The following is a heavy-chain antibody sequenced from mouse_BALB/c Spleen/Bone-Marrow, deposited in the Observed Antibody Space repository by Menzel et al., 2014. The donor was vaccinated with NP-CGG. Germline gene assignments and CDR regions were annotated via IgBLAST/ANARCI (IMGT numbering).Heavy chain of an antibody. J-gene: IGHJ3*01. V-gene: IGHV14-3*02. D-gene: IGHD2-3*01. CDR2: IDPANDNT. Sequence: VTLKESGAEFVKPGASVKLSCTASGFNIKDTYMHWVKRRPEQGLEWIGRIDPANDNTKYDPKFQGKATITADTSSNTAYLQLSSLTSEDTAVYYCARADGYYAWFAYWGQGTLVTVSA. CDR3: ARADGYYAWFAY. CDR1: GFNIKDTY.